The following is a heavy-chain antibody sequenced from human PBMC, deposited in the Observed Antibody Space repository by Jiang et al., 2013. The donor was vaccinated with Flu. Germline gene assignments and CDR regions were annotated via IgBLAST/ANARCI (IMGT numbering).Heavy chain of an antibody. CDR2: STLANGNT. CDR1: TFTSYA. CDR3: ARDLVYCTNGVCRGYYFDY. V-gene: IGHV1-3*01. J-gene: IGHJ4*02. D-gene: IGHD2-8*01. Sequence: TFTSYAMHWVRQPPGQRLEWMGMDSTLANGNTKIFTEVPGAESPLPGDTSASTAYMELSSLRSEDTAVYYCARDLVYCTNGVCRGYYFDYWGQGTLVTVSS.